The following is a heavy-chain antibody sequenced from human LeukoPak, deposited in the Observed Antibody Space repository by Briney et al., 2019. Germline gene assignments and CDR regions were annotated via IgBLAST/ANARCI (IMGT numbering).Heavy chain of an antibody. CDR1: GFTFSTLP. J-gene: IGHJ4*02. CDR2: SSSNGGST. V-gene: IGHV3-64D*06. CDR3: ARESWHGLDY. D-gene: IGHD5-24*01. Sequence: PGGSLRLSCSASGFTFSTLPMHWVRQAPGKGLEYVSGSSSNGGSTYYADSAKGRFIISRDNSKNTLYLQMSSLRPEDTAVYYCARESWHGLDYWGQGTLVTVSS.